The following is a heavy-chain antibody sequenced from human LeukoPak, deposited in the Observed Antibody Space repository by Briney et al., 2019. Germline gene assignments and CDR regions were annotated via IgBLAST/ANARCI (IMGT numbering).Heavy chain of an antibody. CDR2: IYYSGST. V-gene: IGHV4-39*07. CDR3: ARGIVYGSGSYYKAYYFDS. CDR1: GGSISSNTYY. J-gene: IGHJ4*02. D-gene: IGHD3-10*01. Sequence: PSETLSLTCTVSGGSISSNTYYWGWIRQPPGKGLEWIGSIYYSGSTYYNPSLKSRVTISVDTSKNQFSLNLTSVTAADTAAYFCARGIVYGSGSYYKAYYFDSWGQGTLVTVSS.